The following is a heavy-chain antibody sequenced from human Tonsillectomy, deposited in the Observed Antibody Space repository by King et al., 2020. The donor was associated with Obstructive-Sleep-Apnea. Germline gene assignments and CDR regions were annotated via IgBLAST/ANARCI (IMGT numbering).Heavy chain of an antibody. Sequence: QLVQSGAEVKKPGSSVKVSCKASGGTFSSYAISWVRQAPGQGLEWMGGIIPLLGIAHYAQTFQGRVTITADKSTSTAYMELSSLSSEDTAVYYCARDPENYCDSSGYPAPDWYFDLWGRGTLVTVSS. CDR1: GGTFSSYA. J-gene: IGHJ2*01. V-gene: IGHV1-69*10. CDR2: IIPLLGIA. D-gene: IGHD3-22*01. CDR3: ARDPENYCDSSGYPAPDWYFDL.